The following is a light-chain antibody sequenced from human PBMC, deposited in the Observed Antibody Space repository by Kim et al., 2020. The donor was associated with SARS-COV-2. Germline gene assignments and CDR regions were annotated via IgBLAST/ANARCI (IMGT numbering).Light chain of an antibody. Sequence: NFMLTQPHSVSESPGKTVTISCTRSSGTITSNYVQWYQHRPGSSPTTVIYEDNLRLSGVPDRFSGSIDSSSNSASLTISGLKTEDEADYYCQSYDSSNWVFGGGTQLTVL. CDR1: SGTITSNY. J-gene: IGLJ3*02. CDR2: EDN. CDR3: QSYDSSNWV. V-gene: IGLV6-57*01.